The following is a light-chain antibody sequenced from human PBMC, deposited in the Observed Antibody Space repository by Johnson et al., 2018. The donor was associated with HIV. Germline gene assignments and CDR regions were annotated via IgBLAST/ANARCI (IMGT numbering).Light chain of an antibody. CDR1: SSNIGNNY. CDR2: ENN. J-gene: IGLJ1*01. CDR3: GTWDSSLSAYV. Sequence: QSVLTQPPSVSAAPGQKVTISCSGSSSNIGNNYVSWYQQLPGTAPKLLIYENNKRPSGIADRFSGSKSGTSATLGITGLQTENEADYYCGTWDSSLSAYVFGIGTKVTVL. V-gene: IGLV1-51*02.